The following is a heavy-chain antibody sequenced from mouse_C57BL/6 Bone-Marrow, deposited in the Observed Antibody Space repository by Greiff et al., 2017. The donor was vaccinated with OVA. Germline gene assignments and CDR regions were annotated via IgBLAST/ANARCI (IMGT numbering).Heavy chain of an antibody. CDR3: ARWGGEDY. V-gene: IGHV1-26*01. J-gene: IGHJ2*01. CDR2: INPNNGGT. Sequence: EVQLQQSGPELVKPGASVKISCKASGYTFTDYYMNWVKQSHGKSLEWIGDINPNNGGTSYNQKFKGKATLTVDKSSSTAYMELRSLTSEDSAVYYCARWGGEDYWGQGTTLTVSS. CDR1: GYTFTDYY.